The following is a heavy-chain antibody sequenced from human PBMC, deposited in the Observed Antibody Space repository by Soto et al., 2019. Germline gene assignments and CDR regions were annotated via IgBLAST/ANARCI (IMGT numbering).Heavy chain of an antibody. J-gene: IGHJ4*02. Sequence: SETLSLTCTVSGGSISSSSYYWGWIRQPPGKGLEWIGSIYYSGSTYYNPSLKSRVTISVDTSKNQFSLKLSSVTAADTAVYYCARRGSGWYVDYWGQGTLVTVSS. CDR3: ARRGSGWYVDY. V-gene: IGHV4-39*01. D-gene: IGHD6-19*01. CDR2: IYYSGST. CDR1: GGSISSSSYY.